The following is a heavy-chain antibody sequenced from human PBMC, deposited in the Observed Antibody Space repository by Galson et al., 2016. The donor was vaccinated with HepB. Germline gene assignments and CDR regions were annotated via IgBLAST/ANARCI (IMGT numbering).Heavy chain of an antibody. CDR3: ASAPTLGY. CDR2: IYSGGST. J-gene: IGHJ4*02. CDR1: GFSVSSNY. D-gene: IGHD3-16*01. Sequence: SLRLSCAASGFSVSSNYMSWVRQAPGKGLEGVSVIYSGGSTRYADSVKGRFTISRDTSKNTLYLQMNSLRAEDTAVYYCASAPTLGYWGQGILVTVSS. V-gene: IGHV3-53*01.